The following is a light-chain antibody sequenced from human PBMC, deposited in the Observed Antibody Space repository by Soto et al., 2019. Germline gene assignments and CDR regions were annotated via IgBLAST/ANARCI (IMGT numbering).Light chain of an antibody. J-gene: IGLJ2*01. Sequence: QSVLTQPASVSGSPGQSIXISCTGTSSDIXTXKYVSWFQHHPGKAPKLIIFEVSNRPSGISDRFSGFKSANTAYLTISGVQPEDEADYHCSSYTTIKTVVFGGGTKVTVL. V-gene: IGLV2-14*01. CDR3: SSYTTIKTVV. CDR2: EVS. CDR1: SSDIXTXKY.